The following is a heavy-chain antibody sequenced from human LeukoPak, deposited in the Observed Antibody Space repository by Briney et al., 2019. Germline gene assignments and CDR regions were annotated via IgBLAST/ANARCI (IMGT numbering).Heavy chain of an antibody. J-gene: IGHJ4*02. CDR3: ARGDYGGADFDY. V-gene: IGHV1-18*01. CDR2: ISAYNGNT. Sequence: ASVKVSCKASRYTFTSYGISWVGQAPGQGREWMGWISAYNGNTNYAQKLQGRVTITTDTSTSTAYMELRSLRSDDTAVYYCARGDYGGADFDYWGQGTLVTVSS. D-gene: IGHD4-23*01. CDR1: RYTFTSYG.